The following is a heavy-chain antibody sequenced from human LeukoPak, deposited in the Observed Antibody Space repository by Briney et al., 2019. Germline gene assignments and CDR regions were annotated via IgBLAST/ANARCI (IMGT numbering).Heavy chain of an antibody. J-gene: IGHJ3*02. CDR1: GGSISSYY. D-gene: IGHD3-22*01. V-gene: IGHV4-59*08. Sequence: SETLSLTCTVSGGSISSYYWSWIRQPPGKGLEWIGYIYYSGSTNYNPSLKSRVTISVDTSKNQFSLKLSSVTAADTAVYYCARLQFLTYYYDSSGYPAPDAFDIWGQGTMVTVSS. CDR2: IYYSGST. CDR3: ARLQFLTYYYDSSGYPAPDAFDI.